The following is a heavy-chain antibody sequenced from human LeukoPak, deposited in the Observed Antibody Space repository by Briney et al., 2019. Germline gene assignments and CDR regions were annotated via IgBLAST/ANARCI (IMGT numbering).Heavy chain of an antibody. CDR2: ISYDGSKK. CDR1: GFTFSSYG. CDR3: AKDRESSSSWPNPPKDFDY. D-gene: IGHD6-13*01. V-gene: IGHV3-30*18. J-gene: IGHJ4*02. Sequence: PGRSLRLSCAASGFTFSSYGMHWVRQAPGKGLGWGAVISYDGSKKYYADSVKGRFTISRDNSKNTLYLQMNSLRAEDTAVYYCAKDRESSSSWPNPPKDFDYWGQGTLVTVSS.